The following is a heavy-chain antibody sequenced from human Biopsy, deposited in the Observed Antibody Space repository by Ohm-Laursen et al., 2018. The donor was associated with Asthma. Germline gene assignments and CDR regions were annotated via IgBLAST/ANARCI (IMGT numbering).Heavy chain of an antibody. CDR1: GASVTSGVYS. Sequence: TLSLTCAVSGASVTSGVYSWGWVRQSPGKGLEWLGYTRRTGRLYRSWNTRYNPALESRVTISMDTTNNRFSLTLKSVTAADTAVYYCARDLSGYCTSSACYGFDSWGQGTLVTVSS. D-gene: IGHD2-8*01. CDR3: ARDLSGYCTSSACYGFDS. CDR2: TRRTGRLYRSWNT. J-gene: IGHJ5*01. V-gene: IGHV4-30-2*06.